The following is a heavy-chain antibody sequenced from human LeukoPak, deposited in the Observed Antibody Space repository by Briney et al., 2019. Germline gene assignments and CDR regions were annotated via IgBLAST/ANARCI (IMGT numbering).Heavy chain of an antibody. V-gene: IGHV3-7*01. CDR3: ARKYCSGGSCYVNGDY. Sequence: QSGGSLRLSCAASGFTFSSYEMNWVRQAPGKGLEWVANIKQDGSEKYYVDSVKGRFTISRDNAKNSLYLQMNSLRAEDTAVYYCARKYCSGGSCYVNGDYWGQGTLVTVSS. CDR1: GFTFSSYE. CDR2: IKQDGSEK. D-gene: IGHD2-15*01. J-gene: IGHJ4*02.